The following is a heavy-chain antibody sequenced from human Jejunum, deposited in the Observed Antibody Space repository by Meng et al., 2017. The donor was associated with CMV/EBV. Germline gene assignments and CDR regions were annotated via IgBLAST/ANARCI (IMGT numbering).Heavy chain of an antibody. V-gene: IGHV4-39*07. CDR1: GDSICSGRHF. J-gene: IGHJ4*02. D-gene: IGHD2-2*01. CDR3: AADISTAWFYY. Sequence: LKQCAPDWRQPPAPLSLPCTFSGDSICSGRHFWGWIRQAPGKGLEWIATIHYTETTHYNPSLKSRITISVDTSKNQISLKVNSVTAADTAMYYCAADISTAWFYYWGQGALVTVSS. CDR2: IHYTETT.